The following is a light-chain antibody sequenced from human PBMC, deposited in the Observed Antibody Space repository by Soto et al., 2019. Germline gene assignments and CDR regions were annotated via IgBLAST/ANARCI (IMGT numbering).Light chain of an antibody. CDR1: QSGSSK. Sequence: EIVLTQSPATLSVSPGERATLSCRASQSGSSKLAWYQQRPGQSPRLLIYGASTRATDIPARFSGSGSGTEFTLTISSLQSEDFAVYYCQQYKDWFSITFGQGTRLEIK. J-gene: IGKJ5*01. CDR3: QQYKDWFSIT. V-gene: IGKV3-15*01. CDR2: GAS.